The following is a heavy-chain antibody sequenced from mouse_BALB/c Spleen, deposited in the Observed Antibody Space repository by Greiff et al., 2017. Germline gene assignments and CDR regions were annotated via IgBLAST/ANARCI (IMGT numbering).Heavy chain of an antibody. CDR2: ISSGGST. Sequence: EVQLVESGGGLVKPGGSLKLSCAASGFTFSSYAMSWVRQTPEKRLEWVASISSGGSTYYPDSVKGRFTISRDNARNILYLQMSSLRSEDTAKYYCARDTYGSTSFAYWGQGTLVTVSA. V-gene: IGHV5-6-5*01. D-gene: IGHD1-1*01. CDR1: GFTFSSYA. CDR3: ARDTYGSTSFAY. J-gene: IGHJ3*01.